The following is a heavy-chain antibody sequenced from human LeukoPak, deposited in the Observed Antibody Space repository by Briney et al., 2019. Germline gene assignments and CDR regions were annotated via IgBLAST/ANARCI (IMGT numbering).Heavy chain of an antibody. Sequence: SETLFLTCTVSGGSISSYYWGWIRQPPGQGLEWIGYIYYSGSTNYNPSLKSRVTISVDTSKNQFSLKLSSVTAADTAVYYCARSGIAAAGTEGGFDPWGQGTLVTVSS. J-gene: IGHJ5*02. V-gene: IGHV4-59*01. CDR3: ARSGIAAAGTEGGFDP. CDR1: GGSISSYY. CDR2: IYYSGST. D-gene: IGHD6-13*01.